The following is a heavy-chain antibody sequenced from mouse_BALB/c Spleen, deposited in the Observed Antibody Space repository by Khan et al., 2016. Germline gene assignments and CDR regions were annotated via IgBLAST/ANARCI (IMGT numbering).Heavy chain of an antibody. D-gene: IGHD1-2*01. CDR3: ARPGYYGFFAY. V-gene: IGHV4-1*02. CDR1: GFDFSRYW. J-gene: IGHJ3*01. Sequence: EVKLLESGGGLVQPGGSLKLSCAASGFDFSRYWMSWVRQAPGKGLEWLGEINPDSSTINYTPSLKDKFIISRDNAKQTLYLQMSKVRSEDTALYYCARPGYYGFFAYWGQGTLVTVSA. CDR2: INPDSSTI.